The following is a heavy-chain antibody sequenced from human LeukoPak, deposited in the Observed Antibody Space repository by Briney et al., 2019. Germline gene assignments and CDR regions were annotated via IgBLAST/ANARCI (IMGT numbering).Heavy chain of an antibody. CDR2: VYPGDSDT. CDR3: ARAVVEVRGVSYYYMDV. CDR1: GYSFTNYW. D-gene: IGHD3-10*01. J-gene: IGHJ6*03. V-gene: IGHV5-51*01. Sequence: GASLKISCKGSGYSFTNYWIGWVRQMPGKGLEWMGIVYPGDSDTRYSPSFQGQVTISADKSISTAYLQWSSLKASDTAMYYCARAVVEVRGVSYYYMDVWGKGTTVTISS.